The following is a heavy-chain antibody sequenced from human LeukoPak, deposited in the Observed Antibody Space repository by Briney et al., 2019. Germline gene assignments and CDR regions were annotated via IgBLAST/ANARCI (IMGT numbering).Heavy chain of an antibody. J-gene: IGHJ4*02. CDR1: GFTFSDYW. D-gene: IGHD3-10*01. Sequence: GSLRLSCAASGFTFSDYWIHWVRQAPGKGLVWVSRINTDGSVTNYADSVKGRFSISRDNAKNTLYLQMSSLRAEDTAVYYCARDRGPRTGFMVREAYDYWGQGTLVTVSS. CDR3: ARDRGPRTGFMVREAYDY. CDR2: INTDGSVT. V-gene: IGHV3-74*01.